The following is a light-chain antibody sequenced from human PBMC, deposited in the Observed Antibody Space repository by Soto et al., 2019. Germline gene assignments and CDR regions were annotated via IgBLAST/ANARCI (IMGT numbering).Light chain of an antibody. CDR3: SSYAGSSTYV. CDR1: SSDIGTYNV. Sequence: QSVLTQPASVSGSPGQSITISCTGTSSDIGTYNVVSWYQQHPGKAPKVMIYEATKRPSGVSNRFSGSKSGNTASLTISGLQAEDEAAYYCSSYAGSSTYVFGTVTKLTVL. J-gene: IGLJ1*01. CDR2: EAT. V-gene: IGLV2-23*01.